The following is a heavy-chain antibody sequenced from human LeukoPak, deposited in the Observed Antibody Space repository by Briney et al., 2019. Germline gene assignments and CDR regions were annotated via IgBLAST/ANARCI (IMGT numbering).Heavy chain of an antibody. CDR2: IIPMFGTT. CDR1: GGTFTSYG. V-gene: IGHV1-69*13. J-gene: IGHJ4*02. CDR3: STVGSSASDPYDY. D-gene: IGHD2-2*01. Sequence: SVKVSCKASGGTFTSYGISWVRQAPGQGLEWMGGIIPMFGTTKYAQKFQGRVTITADQTTRTAYMEMSSLRSEDTALYYCSTVGSSASDPYDYWGQGTLVTVSS.